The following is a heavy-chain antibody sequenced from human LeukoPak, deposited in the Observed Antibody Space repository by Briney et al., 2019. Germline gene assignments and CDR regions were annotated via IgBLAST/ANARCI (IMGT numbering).Heavy chain of an antibody. CDR1: GYTFTSYD. Sequence: GASVKVSCKAFGYTFTSYDINWVRQATGQGLEWMGWMNPNSGNTGYAQKFQGRVTMTRNTSISTAYMELSSLRSEDTAVYYCARGIAMASPFDYWGQGTLVTVSS. J-gene: IGHJ4*02. V-gene: IGHV1-8*01. CDR2: MNPNSGNT. D-gene: IGHD5-18*01. CDR3: ARGIAMASPFDY.